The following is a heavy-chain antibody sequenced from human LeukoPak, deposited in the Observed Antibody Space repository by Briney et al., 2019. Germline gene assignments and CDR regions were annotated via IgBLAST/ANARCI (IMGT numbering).Heavy chain of an antibody. CDR1: GGSIRSYF. CDR3: ARAGYTSTWTFDY. CDR2: IYSTGST. Sequence: ASETLSLTCSVSGGSIRSYFWSWIRQSAGGGLEHIGRIYSTGSTNYSPSLTNRVSTSVDTSKNQFSLTLTSVTAADTAMYFCARAGYTSTWTFDYWGQGILVTVSS. V-gene: IGHV4-4*07. D-gene: IGHD3-16*02. J-gene: IGHJ4*02.